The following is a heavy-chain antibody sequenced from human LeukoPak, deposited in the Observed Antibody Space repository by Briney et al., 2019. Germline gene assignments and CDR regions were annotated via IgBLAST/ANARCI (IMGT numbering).Heavy chain of an antibody. J-gene: IGHJ4*02. D-gene: IGHD1-26*01. CDR2: ISYDGSNK. CDR3: AKGRERSYYFDY. V-gene: IGHV3-30*18. Sequence: GGSLRLSCAASGFTFSSYAMSWVRQAPGKGLEWVAVISYDGSNKYYADSVKGRFTISRDNSKNTLYLQMNSLRAEDTAVYYCAKGRERSYYFDYWGQGTLVTVSS. CDR1: GFTFSSYA.